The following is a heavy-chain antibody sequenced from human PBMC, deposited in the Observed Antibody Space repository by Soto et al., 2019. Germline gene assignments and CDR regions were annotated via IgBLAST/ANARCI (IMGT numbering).Heavy chain of an antibody. J-gene: IGHJ5*02. D-gene: IGHD3-22*01. V-gene: IGHV4-30-4*01. CDR2: IYYSGST. CDR3: ARVGRTYYYDSSGYNWFDP. CDR1: GGSISSGDYY. Sequence: SETLSLTCTVSGGSISSGDYYWSWIRQPPGKGLEWIGYIYYSGSTYCNPSLKSRLTISVDTSNNQFSLKLSSVTAADTAVYHCARVGRTYYYDSSGYNWFDPWGQGTLVTVSS.